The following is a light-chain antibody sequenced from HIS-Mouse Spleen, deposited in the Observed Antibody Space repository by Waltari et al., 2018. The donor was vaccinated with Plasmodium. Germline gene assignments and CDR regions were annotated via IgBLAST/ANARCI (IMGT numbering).Light chain of an antibody. CDR1: QSVSSN. CDR2: GAA. V-gene: IGKV3-15*01. CDR3: QQYNNWSFT. J-gene: IGKJ3*01. Sequence: EIVLTQSPATLSVSPGERATLSCRASQSVSSNLAWYQQKPGKAPRRLIYGAAPRATGIPDRVSGSGSGTEFTLTISSLQSEDFAVYYCQQYNNWSFTFGPGTKVDIK.